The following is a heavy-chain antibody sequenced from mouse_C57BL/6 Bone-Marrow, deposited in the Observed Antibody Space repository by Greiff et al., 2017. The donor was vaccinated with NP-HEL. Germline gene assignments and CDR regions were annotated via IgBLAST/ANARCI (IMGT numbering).Heavy chain of an antibody. CDR3: AGRGIITTVYYFDY. Sequence: VKLMESGAELARPGASVKMSCKASGYTFTSYTMHWVKQRPGQGLEWIGYINPSSGYTKYNQKFKDKATLTADKSSSTAYMQLSSLTSEDSAVYYCAGRGIITTVYYFDYWGQGTTLTVSS. D-gene: IGHD1-1*01. J-gene: IGHJ2*01. CDR1: GYTFTSYT. V-gene: IGHV1-4*01. CDR2: INPSSGYT.